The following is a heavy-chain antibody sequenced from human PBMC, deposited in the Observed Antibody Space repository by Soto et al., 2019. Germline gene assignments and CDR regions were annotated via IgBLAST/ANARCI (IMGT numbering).Heavy chain of an antibody. J-gene: IGHJ3*02. D-gene: IGHD4-17*01. CDR2: IYYSGST. Sequence: PSETLSLTCTVSGGSISSSSYYWGWIRQPPGKGLEWIGSIYYSGSTYYNPSLKSRVTISVDTSKNQFSLKLSSVTAADTAVYYCAISTVTKGYAFDIWGQGTMVTVSS. V-gene: IGHV4-39*01. CDR3: AISTVTKGYAFDI. CDR1: GGSISSSSYY.